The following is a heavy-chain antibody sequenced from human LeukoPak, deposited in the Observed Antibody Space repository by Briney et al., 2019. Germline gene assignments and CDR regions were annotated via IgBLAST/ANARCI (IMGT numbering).Heavy chain of an antibody. V-gene: IGHV3-7*04. CDR2: IKDDGSEK. CDR3: ARARIDY. D-gene: IGHD1-14*01. Sequence: PGGSLRLSCAASGFTFSSYSMTWVRQAPGKGLEWVANIKDDGSEKYSVDSVKGRFTISRDNAKNLLYLQMSSLRAEDTAVYYCARARIDYWDQGTLVTVSS. J-gene: IGHJ4*02. CDR1: GFTFSSYS.